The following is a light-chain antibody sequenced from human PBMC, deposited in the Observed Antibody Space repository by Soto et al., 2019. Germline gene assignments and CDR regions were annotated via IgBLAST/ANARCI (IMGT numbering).Light chain of an antibody. CDR2: GAS. CDR1: QSIRTN. J-gene: IGKJ5*01. CDR3: QQYNRWTSIT. V-gene: IGKV3-15*01. Sequence: EIVLTQSPATLSVSPGERAILSCSASQSIRTNVAWYQQRPGQAPRLLIYGASTRATAIPARFSGSGSGTEFTLTIRSLQSEDFAIYYCQQYNRWTSITFGQGTRLEF.